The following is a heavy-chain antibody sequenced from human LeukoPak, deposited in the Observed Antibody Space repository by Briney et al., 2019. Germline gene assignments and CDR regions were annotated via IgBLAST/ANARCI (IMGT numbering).Heavy chain of an antibody. Sequence: SETLSLTCAVSGGSISSSNWWSWVRQPPGKGLEWIGEIYHSGSTNYNPSLESRVTISVDKSKNQFSLKLSSVTAADTAVYYCARDRTHYYDSSGYYDWGQGTLVTVSS. J-gene: IGHJ4*02. V-gene: IGHV4-4*02. D-gene: IGHD3-22*01. CDR3: ARDRTHYYDSSGYYD. CDR1: GGSISSSNW. CDR2: IYHSGST.